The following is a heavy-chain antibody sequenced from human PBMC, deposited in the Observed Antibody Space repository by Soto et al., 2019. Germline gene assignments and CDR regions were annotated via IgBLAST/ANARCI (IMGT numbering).Heavy chain of an antibody. J-gene: IGHJ6*02. V-gene: IGHV3-15*07. Sequence: GGSLRLSCAASGFTFSNAWMNWVRQAPAKGLEWVGRIKSKTDGGTTDYAAPMKGRFTISRDDSKNTLYLQMNSLKTEDTAVYYCTTANYYDSSGYLDVWGQGTTVTVSS. CDR3: TTANYYDSSGYLDV. CDR1: GFTFSNAW. D-gene: IGHD3-22*01. CDR2: IKSKTDGGTT.